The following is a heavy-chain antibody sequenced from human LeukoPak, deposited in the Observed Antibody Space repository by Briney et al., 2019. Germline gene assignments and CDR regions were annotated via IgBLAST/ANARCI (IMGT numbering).Heavy chain of an antibody. CDR2: IYSGGST. V-gene: IGHV3-66*01. CDR1: GFTVSSNY. J-gene: IGHJ6*03. CDR3: ARVVRNYSGSYNYYYYMDV. D-gene: IGHD1-26*01. Sequence: GGSLRLSCAASGFTVSSNYMNWVRQAPGKGLEWVSVIYSGGSTYYADSVKGRFTISRDNSKNTLYLQVNSLRAEDTAVYYCARVVRNYSGSYNYYYYMDVWGKGTTVTVSS.